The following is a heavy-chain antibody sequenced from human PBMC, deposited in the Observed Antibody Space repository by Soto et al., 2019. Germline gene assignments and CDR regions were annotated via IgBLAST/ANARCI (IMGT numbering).Heavy chain of an antibody. CDR1: GFTVSSNY. D-gene: IGHD2-15*01. Sequence: GGSLRLSCAAPGFTVSSNYMSWVRQAPGKGLEWVSVIYSGGSTYYADSVKGRFTISRDNSKNTLYLQMNSLRAEDTAVYYCARGRVVVVAATPENYYYGMDVWGQGTTVTRLL. CDR3: ARGRVVVVAATPENYYYGMDV. J-gene: IGHJ6*02. CDR2: IYSGGST. V-gene: IGHV3-53*01.